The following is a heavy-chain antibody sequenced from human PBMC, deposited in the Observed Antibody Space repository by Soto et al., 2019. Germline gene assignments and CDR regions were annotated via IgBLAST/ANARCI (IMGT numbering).Heavy chain of an antibody. V-gene: IGHV4-30-2*01. CDR3: PRPPAI. Sequence: SETLSLTCAVSGGSISSGGYSWSWIRQPPGKGLEWIGYIYHSGSTYYNPSLKSRVTISVDRSKNQFSLKLSSVTAADTAVYYRPRPPAIWGKGKMVTV. J-gene: IGHJ3*02. CDR2: IYHSGST. CDR1: GGSISSGGYS.